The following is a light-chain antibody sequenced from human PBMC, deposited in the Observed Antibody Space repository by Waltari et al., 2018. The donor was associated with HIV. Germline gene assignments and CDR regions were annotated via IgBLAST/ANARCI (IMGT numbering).Light chain of an antibody. CDR1: SSYVDTF. J-gene: IGLJ1*01. CDR2: DVN. V-gene: IGLV2-11*01. CDR3: CSHAGNFIFV. Sequence: QSALTQPHSVSGSPGQSLTISCTGPSSYVDTFVSWYQQHPGKAPKVIIYDVNKRPSGVPDRFSGSKSGNTASLTISGLQAEDEADYHCCSHAGNFIFVFGTGTKVTVL.